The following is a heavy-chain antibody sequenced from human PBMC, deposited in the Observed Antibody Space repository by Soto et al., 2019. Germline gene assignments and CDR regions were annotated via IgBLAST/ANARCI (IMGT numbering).Heavy chain of an antibody. CDR1: GFTSSGYW. D-gene: IGHD2-2*01. J-gene: IGHJ4*02. V-gene: IGHV3-7*01. Sequence: PGGSLRLSCAASGFTSSGYWMSWVRQAPGKGLEWVANIIQDGSEKYYVDSVKGRFTISRDNAKNSLYLLMNSLRAEDTAVYYCAKNNRYCSSTNCFVFDYWGQGTLVTVSS. CDR2: IIQDGSEK. CDR3: AKNNRYCSSTNCFVFDY.